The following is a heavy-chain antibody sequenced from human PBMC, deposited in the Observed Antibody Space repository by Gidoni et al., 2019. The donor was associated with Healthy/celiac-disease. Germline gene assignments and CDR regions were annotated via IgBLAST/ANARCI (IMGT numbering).Heavy chain of an antibody. V-gene: IGHV3-21*01. CDR1: GFTFSSYS. Sequence: EVQLVESGGGLVKPGGSLRLSCAASGFTFSSYSMNWVRQAPGKGLEWVSSISSSSSYIYYADTVKGRFTISRDNAKNSLYLQMNSLRAEDTAVYYCARERGRDLGGYYYYYMDVWGKGTTVTVSS. D-gene: IGHD1-26*01. CDR3: ARERGRDLGGYYYYYMDV. CDR2: ISSSSSYI. J-gene: IGHJ6*03.